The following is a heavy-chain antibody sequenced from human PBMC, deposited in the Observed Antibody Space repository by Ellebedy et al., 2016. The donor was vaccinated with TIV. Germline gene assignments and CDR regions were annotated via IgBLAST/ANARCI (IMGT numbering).Heavy chain of an antibody. V-gene: IGHV4-39*06. CDR2: IYFIGHT. CDR1: GDSIGSIRHS. CDR3: ARTDPWVTPGFDP. D-gene: IGHD4-23*01. J-gene: IGHJ5*02. Sequence: SETLSLTCTVSGDSIGSIRHSWGWIRQPPGKGLEWIGNIYFIGHTYYNPSLKSLVTISVDTSKKQFPLRMSSVTAADTAVYYCARTDPWVTPGFDPWGPGTLVIVSS.